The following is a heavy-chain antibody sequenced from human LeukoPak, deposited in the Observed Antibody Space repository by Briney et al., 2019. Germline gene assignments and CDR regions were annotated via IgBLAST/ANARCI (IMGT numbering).Heavy chain of an antibody. CDR3: ARVRGSSGSYEYYHYMDV. V-gene: IGHV4-4*02. CDR2: IYHSGST. Sequence: SGTLSLTCAVPGGSISSSNWWSWVRQPPGKGLEWIGEIYHSGSTNYNPSLKSRVTISVDKSKNQFSLKLSSVTAADTAVYYCARVRGSSGSYEYYHYMDVWGKGTTVTISS. J-gene: IGHJ6*03. CDR1: GGSISSSNW. D-gene: IGHD1-26*01.